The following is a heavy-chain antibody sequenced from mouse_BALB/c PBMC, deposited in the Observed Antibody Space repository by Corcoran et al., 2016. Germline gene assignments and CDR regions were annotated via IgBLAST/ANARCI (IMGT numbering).Heavy chain of an antibody. D-gene: IGHD1-1*01. V-gene: IGHV9-3*02. Sequence: QIQLVQSGPELKKPGETVKISCKASGSTFTNYGMNWVKQAPGKGLKWMGWINTNTGEPTYAEEFKGRFAFSLETSASTAYLQINNLKNEDTATYFCAREGFYYYGSSYGFAYWGQGTLVTVSA. CDR3: AREGFYYYGSSYGFAY. J-gene: IGHJ3*01. CDR2: INTNTGEP. CDR1: GSTFTNYG.